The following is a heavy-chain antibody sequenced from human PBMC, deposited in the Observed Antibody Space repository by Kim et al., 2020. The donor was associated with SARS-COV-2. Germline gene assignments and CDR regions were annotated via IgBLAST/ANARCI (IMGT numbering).Heavy chain of an antibody. CDR1: GESFSDFH. CDR2: ITYGGST. J-gene: IGHJ4*02. CDR3: ARNWAATNAYYFDY. D-gene: IGHD2-8*01. Sequence: SETLSLTCAVYGESFSDFHWTWIRQAPGKGLEWIGAITYGGSTKYNASLKSRVTISVDTSKNQFSLELRSVNAADTAIYYCARNWAATNAYYFDYWGRGTPVTVSS. V-gene: IGHV4-34*01.